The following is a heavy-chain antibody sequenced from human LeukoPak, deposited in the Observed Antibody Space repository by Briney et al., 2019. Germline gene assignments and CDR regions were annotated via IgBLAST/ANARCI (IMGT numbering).Heavy chain of an antibody. D-gene: IGHD2-2*01. J-gene: IGHJ4*02. V-gene: IGHV1-8*01. Sequence: ASVKVSCKASGYTFTNYDINWVRQAAGQGLERMGWMNPNSGNTGYAQKFQGRVTMTRNTSISTAYMELSSLKSEDTAVYYCARALRYCSTTSCQYYFDYWGQGTLVTVSS. CDR2: MNPNSGNT. CDR3: ARALRYCSTTSCQYYFDY. CDR1: GYTFTNYD.